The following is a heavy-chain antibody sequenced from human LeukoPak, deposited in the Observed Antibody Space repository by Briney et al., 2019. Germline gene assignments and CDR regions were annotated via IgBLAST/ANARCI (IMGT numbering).Heavy chain of an antibody. D-gene: IGHD6-19*01. CDR2: IDDSGST. V-gene: IGHV4-59*08. CDR3: ARSLYSSGWYFAY. CDR1: GGFISSYY. J-gene: IGHJ4*02. Sequence: SETLSLTCTVSGGFISSYYWSWIRQPPGKGLEWSGYIDDSGSTNYNPSLKSRVTISVDTSKNQFSLKLSSVTAADTAVYYCARSLYSSGWYFAYWGQGTLVTVSS.